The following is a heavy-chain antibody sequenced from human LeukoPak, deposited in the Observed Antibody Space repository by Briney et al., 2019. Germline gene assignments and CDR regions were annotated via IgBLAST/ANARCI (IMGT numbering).Heavy chain of an antibody. D-gene: IGHD1-14*01. CDR2: ISWNSGGI. Sequence: GGSLRLSCAASGFTFDDYAMHWVRQAPGKGLEWVSGISWNSGGIGYADSVKGRFTISRDNAKNSLYLQMNSLRAEDTALYYCAKSDRNAYYFDYWGQGTLVTVSS. CDR3: AKSDRNAYYFDY. V-gene: IGHV3-9*01. J-gene: IGHJ4*02. CDR1: GFTFDDYA.